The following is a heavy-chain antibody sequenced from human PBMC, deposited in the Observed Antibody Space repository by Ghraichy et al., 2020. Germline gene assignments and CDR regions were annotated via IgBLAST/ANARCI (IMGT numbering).Heavy chain of an antibody. CDR1: GDSVSSNSAT. D-gene: IGHD6-19*01. Sequence: SQTLSLTCAISGDSVSSNSATWAWIRQSPSRGFEWLGRTYYRSKWHNDYAESVKSRIIINPDTSKNQFSLQLKSATPEDTAMYYCTREDPTGWSDYWGQGTLVTVSS. CDR2: TYYRSKWHN. V-gene: IGHV6-1*01. J-gene: IGHJ4*02. CDR3: TREDPTGWSDY.